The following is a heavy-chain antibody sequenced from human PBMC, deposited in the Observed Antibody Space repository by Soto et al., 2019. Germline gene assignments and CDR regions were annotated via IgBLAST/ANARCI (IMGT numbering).Heavy chain of an antibody. CDR3: AKDGHGDYSNYGAFDI. CDR2: ISYDGSNK. CDR1: GFTFSSYG. D-gene: IGHD4-4*01. J-gene: IGHJ3*02. Sequence: QVQLVESGGGVVQPGRSLRLSCAASGFTFSSYGMHWVRQAPGKGLEWVAVISYDGSNKYYADSVKGRFTISRDNSKNTLYLQMNSLRAEDTAVYYCAKDGHGDYSNYGAFDIWGQGTMVTVSS. V-gene: IGHV3-30*18.